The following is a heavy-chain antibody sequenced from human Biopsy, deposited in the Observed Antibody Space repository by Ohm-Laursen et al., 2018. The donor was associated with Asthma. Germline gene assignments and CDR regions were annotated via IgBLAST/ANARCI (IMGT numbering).Heavy chain of an antibody. J-gene: IGHJ6*02. D-gene: IGHD6-19*01. Sequence: SVKVSCKAPGGTLSNFAISWVRQAPGQGLEWLGGIMTVFGTTNYAQKFQGRVTITADESTSTAYMEVTSLRSEDTATYYCARCQVGYSSGWSLLLKKIYYSGMDVWGQGTAVTVSS. CDR1: GGTLSNFA. CDR2: IMTVFGTT. CDR3: ARCQVGYSSGWSLLLKKIYYSGMDV. V-gene: IGHV1-69*13.